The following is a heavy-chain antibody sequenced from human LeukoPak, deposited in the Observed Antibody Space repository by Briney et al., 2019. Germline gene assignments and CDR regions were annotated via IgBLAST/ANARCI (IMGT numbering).Heavy chain of an antibody. J-gene: IGHJ4*02. Sequence: GGSVRLSCAASGFTFSSYGMQWVRQAPGKGLVWVAVISYDGSNKYYADSVKGRFTISRDNSKNPPYLQMNSLRAEDTAVYYCANLPYGSGSYYKGLDYWGQGTLVTVSS. V-gene: IGHV3-30*18. CDR3: ANLPYGSGSYYKGLDY. CDR2: ISYDGSNK. CDR1: GFTFSSYG. D-gene: IGHD3-10*01.